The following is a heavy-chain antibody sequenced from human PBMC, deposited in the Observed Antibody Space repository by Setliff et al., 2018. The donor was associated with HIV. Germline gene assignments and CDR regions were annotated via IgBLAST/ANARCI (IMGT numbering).Heavy chain of an antibody. CDR2: IYYSGST. D-gene: IGHD1-26*01. J-gene: IGHJ4*02. CDR3: ARGSEYSGSYYPDYFDY. V-gene: IGHV4-39*06. Sequence: LSLTCTVSGGSISSSSYYWGWIRQPPGKGLGWIGSIYYSGSTYYNPSLKSRVTISVDTSKNQFPLKLSSVTAADTAVYYCARGSEYSGSYYPDYFDYWGQGTLVTVSS. CDR1: GGSISSSSYY.